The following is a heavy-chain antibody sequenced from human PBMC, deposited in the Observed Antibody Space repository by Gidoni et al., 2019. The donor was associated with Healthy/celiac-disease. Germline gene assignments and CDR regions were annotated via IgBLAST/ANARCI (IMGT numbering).Heavy chain of an antibody. CDR1: GFPFVDYA. V-gene: IGHV3-9*01. Sequence: EVQLVESGGGLVQPGRSLRLSCAASGFPFVDYAMHWVRPAPGKGLEWVSGISWNSGSIGYADSVKGRFTISRDNAKNSLYLQMNSLRAEDTALYYCAKDWEQRYFDWLLNPSGMDVWGQGTTVTVSS. D-gene: IGHD3-9*01. J-gene: IGHJ6*02. CDR3: AKDWEQRYFDWLLNPSGMDV. CDR2: ISWNSGSI.